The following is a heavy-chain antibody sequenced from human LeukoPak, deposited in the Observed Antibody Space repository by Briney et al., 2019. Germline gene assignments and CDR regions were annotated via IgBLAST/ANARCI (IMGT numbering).Heavy chain of an antibody. Sequence: SETLSLTCTVSGGSINSWDYYWGWIRQPPGKGLGWIGSIYYSGSTYYNPSLKSRVTISVDTSKNQFSLKLSSVTAADTAVYYCARVQDIVVVPAAFDYWGQGTLVTVSS. CDR3: ARVQDIVVVPAAFDY. CDR2: IYYSGST. D-gene: IGHD2-2*01. V-gene: IGHV4-39*01. J-gene: IGHJ4*02. CDR1: GGSINSWDYY.